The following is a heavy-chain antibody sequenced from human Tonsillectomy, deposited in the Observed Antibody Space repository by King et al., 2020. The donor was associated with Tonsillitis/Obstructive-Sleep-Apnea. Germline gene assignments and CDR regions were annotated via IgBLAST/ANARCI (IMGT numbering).Heavy chain of an antibody. CDR2: IKQDGGEK. V-gene: IGHV3-7*01. J-gene: IGHJ6*03. CDR1: GFTLSSYW. CDR3: ARGRDPVYYYCMDV. Sequence: VQLVESGGGLVHPGGSLRLSCAASGFTLSSYWMTWVRQAPGKGLEWVANIKQDGGEKYYVDSVKGRFTISRDNAKNSVYLQMNSLRGEDTAVYYCARGRDPVYYYCMDVWGKGTTVTVSS.